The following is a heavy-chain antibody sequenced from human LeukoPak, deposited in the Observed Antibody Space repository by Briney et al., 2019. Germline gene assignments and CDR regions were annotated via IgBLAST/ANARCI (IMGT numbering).Heavy chain of an antibody. D-gene: IGHD3-3*01. Sequence: GGSLRLSCAASGFTFSSYAMHWVRQAPGKGLEWVAVISYDGSNKYYADSVKGRFTISRDNSKNTLYLQMNSLRAEDTAVYYCATEQGNYDFWSGSWFDPWGQGTLVTVSS. J-gene: IGHJ5*02. V-gene: IGHV3-30*04. CDR3: ATEQGNYDFWSGSWFDP. CDR2: ISYDGSNK. CDR1: GFTFSSYA.